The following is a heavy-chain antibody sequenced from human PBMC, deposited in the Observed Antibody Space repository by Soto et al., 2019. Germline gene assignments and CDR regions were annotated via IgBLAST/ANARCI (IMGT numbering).Heavy chain of an antibody. V-gene: IGHV3-7*01. Sequence: GGSLRLSCAASGITFTTYWMSWVRQAPGKGLEWVADIKGDGSEKYYVDSVKGRFTISRDNAKNSLYLQMNSLRAEDTAVYYCARDPNGYKDYWGQEPLVTVPS. CDR2: IKGDGSEK. J-gene: IGHJ4*02. CDR1: GITFTTYW. D-gene: IGHD1-20*01. CDR3: ARDPNGYKDY.